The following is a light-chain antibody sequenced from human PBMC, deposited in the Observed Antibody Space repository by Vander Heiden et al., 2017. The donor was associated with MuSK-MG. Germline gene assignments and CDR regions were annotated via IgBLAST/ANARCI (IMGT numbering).Light chain of an antibody. CDR1: QSISTN. CDR2: GAS. V-gene: IGKV3-15*01. CDR3: QQFDNWPYT. J-gene: IGKJ2*01. Sequence: EIVMTQSPVTLSLSPGEGASLFCRASQSISTNLAWYQQRPGQPPRLLIYGASTRAAAISGRFSGDGAGTEFTLTISSLQSEDVAVYYCQQFDNWPYTFGQGTKLEIK.